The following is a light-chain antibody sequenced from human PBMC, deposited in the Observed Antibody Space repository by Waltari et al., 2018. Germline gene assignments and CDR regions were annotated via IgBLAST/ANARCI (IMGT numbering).Light chain of an antibody. CDR2: AAS. Sequence: EIVMTQSPATLSVSPGGRATLACRASLSIRTNLAWYQQRPGQPPRLLIYAASTRAIGVPARFSGSGSGTEFTLTISSLQSEDFAVYYCQQYNDWPPITFGQGTRLEIK. J-gene: IGKJ5*01. CDR3: QQYNDWPPIT. CDR1: LSIRTN. V-gene: IGKV3-15*01.